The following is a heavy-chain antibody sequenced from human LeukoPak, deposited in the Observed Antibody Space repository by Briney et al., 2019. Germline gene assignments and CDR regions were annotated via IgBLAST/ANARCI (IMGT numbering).Heavy chain of an antibody. CDR2: SDPEDGET. CDR1: GYTLTELS. Sequence: ASVKVSCKVSGYTLTELSMHWVRQAPGKGLEWMGGSDPEDGETIYAQKFQGRVTMTEDTSTDTAYMELSSLRSEDTAVYYCATDKGFGSPTYNWFDPWGQGTLVTVSS. CDR3: ATDKGFGSPTYNWFDP. D-gene: IGHD3-10*01. J-gene: IGHJ5*02. V-gene: IGHV1-24*01.